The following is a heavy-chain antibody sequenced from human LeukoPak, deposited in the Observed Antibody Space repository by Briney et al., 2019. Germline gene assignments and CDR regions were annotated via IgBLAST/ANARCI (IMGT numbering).Heavy chain of an antibody. J-gene: IGHJ4*02. CDR3: ARMGVYYDHIY. V-gene: IGHV2-70*04. CDR2: IDWDDDK. D-gene: IGHD3-22*01. CDR1: GFSLSTSGMR. Sequence: SGPTLVNPTQTLTLTCTFSGFSLSTSGMRVSWIRQPPGKALEWLARIDWDDDKFYITSLKPRLTISKDTSRNQVVPTMTTVDPVDTATYYCARMGVYYDHIYWGQGTLVTVSS.